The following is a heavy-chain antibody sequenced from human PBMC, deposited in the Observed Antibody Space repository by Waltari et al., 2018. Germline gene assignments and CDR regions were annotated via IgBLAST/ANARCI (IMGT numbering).Heavy chain of an antibody. D-gene: IGHD1-20*01. CDR3: ARDNPNWNKRSSWFDY. CDR1: GGSISSYS. Sequence: QVQLQESGPGLVKPSETLSLTCTVPGGSISSYSWSGIRQPAGKGLEGIGRIYTSGSTNHNPSLKSRVTISVDKSKNQFSLKLSSVTAADTAVYYCARDNPNWNKRSSWFDYWGQGTLVTVSS. J-gene: IGHJ4*02. V-gene: IGHV4-4*07. CDR2: IYTSGST.